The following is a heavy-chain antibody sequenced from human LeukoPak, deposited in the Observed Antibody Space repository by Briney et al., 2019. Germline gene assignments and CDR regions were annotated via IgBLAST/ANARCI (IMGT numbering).Heavy chain of an antibody. CDR3: ARDLWRYYDSSGYQPTFDY. V-gene: IGHV3-48*03. D-gene: IGHD3-22*01. Sequence: GGSLRLSCAASGFTFSSYEMNWVRQAPGKGLEWVSYISSSGSTIYYADSVKGRFTISRDNAKHSLYLQMNSLRAEDTAVYYCARDLWRYYDSSGYQPTFDYWGQGTLVTVSS. J-gene: IGHJ4*02. CDR1: GFTFSSYE. CDR2: ISSSGSTI.